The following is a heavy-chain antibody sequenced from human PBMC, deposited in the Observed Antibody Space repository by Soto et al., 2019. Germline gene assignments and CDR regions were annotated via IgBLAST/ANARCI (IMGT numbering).Heavy chain of an antibody. CDR2: ITSGGAA. CDR1: GFTVSSNY. D-gene: IGHD3-10*01. Sequence: GGSLRLSCAASGFTVSSNYVSWVRQAPGKGLEWLSIITSGGAAFYADSVKGRFTISRDNSRNTLYLQINSLRVEDTAVYHCASGVARGISNYWGHGTLVTVSS. J-gene: IGHJ4*01. CDR3: ASGVARGISNY. V-gene: IGHV3-53*01.